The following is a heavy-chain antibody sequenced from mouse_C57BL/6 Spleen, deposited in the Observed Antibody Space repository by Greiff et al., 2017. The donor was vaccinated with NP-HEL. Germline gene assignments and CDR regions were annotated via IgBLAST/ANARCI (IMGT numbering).Heavy chain of an antibody. CDR2: IHPSDSDT. D-gene: IGHD2-3*01. CDR3: AIYSIYDGYYGDYYDY. Sequence: QVQLQQPGAELVKPGASVKVSCKASGYTFTSYWMHWVKQRPGQGLEWIGRIHPSDSDTNYNPKFKGKATLTVDKSYSTAYMQLSSLTSEDSAVYYCAIYSIYDGYYGDYYDYWGQGTTLTVSS. V-gene: IGHV1-74*01. CDR1: GYTFTSYW. J-gene: IGHJ2*01.